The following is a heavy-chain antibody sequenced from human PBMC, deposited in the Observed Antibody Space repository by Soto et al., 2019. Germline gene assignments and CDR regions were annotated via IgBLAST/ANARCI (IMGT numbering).Heavy chain of an antibody. CDR2: ISSSSSYI. Sequence: GGSLRLSCAASGFTFSSYSMNWVRQAPGKGLEWVSSISSSSSYIYYADSVKGRFTISGDNAKNSLYLQMNSLRAEDTAVYYCARDLGYCTNGVCSKTNWFDPWGQGTLVTVSS. J-gene: IGHJ5*02. CDR1: GFTFSSYS. D-gene: IGHD2-8*01. V-gene: IGHV3-21*04. CDR3: ARDLGYCTNGVCSKTNWFDP.